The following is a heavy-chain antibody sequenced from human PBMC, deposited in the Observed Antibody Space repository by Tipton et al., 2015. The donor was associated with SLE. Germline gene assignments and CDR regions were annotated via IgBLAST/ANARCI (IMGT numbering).Heavy chain of an antibody. D-gene: IGHD3-3*01. Sequence: SLRLSCAASGFTFSSYAMHWVRQAPGKGLEWVAVISYDGSNKYYADSVKGRFTISRDNSKNTLYLQMNSLRAEDTAVYYCARDTVLRFLEWFGLGFDYWGQGTLVTVSS. V-gene: IGHV3-30-3*01. CDR2: ISYDGSNK. CDR1: GFTFSSYA. J-gene: IGHJ4*02. CDR3: ARDTVLRFLEWFGLGFDY.